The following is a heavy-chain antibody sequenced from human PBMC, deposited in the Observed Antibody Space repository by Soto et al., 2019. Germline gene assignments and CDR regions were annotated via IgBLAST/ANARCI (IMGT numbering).Heavy chain of an antibody. J-gene: IGHJ4*02. D-gene: IGHD4-17*01. V-gene: IGHV3-21*01. Sequence: EVHLVESGGGLVKPGGSLRLSCTASGFTFSSYNMNWVRQAPGKGLEWVSYISTWSSYSFYADSVKGRFTISRDNSENSLYLLDSLRDEDTAVYYCARASHDYGALDYWGQGALVTVSS. CDR1: GFTFSSYN. CDR3: ARASHDYGALDY. CDR2: ISTWSSYS.